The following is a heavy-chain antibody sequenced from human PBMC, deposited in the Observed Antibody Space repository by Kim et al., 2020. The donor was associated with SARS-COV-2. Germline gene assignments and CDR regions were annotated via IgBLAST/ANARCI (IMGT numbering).Heavy chain of an antibody. CDR1: GGSFSGYY. CDR3: ARVHRGYFDL. J-gene: IGHJ2*01. Sequence: SETLSLTCAVYGGSFSGYYWSWIRQPPGKGLEWIGEINHSGSTNYNPSLKSRVTISVDTSKNQFSLKLSSVTAADTAVYYCARVHRGYFDLWGRGTLVTV. CDR2: INHSGST. V-gene: IGHV4-34*01.